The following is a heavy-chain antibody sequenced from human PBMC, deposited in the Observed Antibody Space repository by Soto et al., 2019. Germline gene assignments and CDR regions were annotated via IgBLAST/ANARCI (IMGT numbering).Heavy chain of an antibody. Sequence: QVQLVESGGGVVQPGRSLRLSCAASGFTFSSYGMHWVRQAPGKGLEWVAVIWYDGSNKYYADSVKGRFTISRDNSQNKLYLQMNRLSAEDTAVYYCARGTPISKAAGSDAFDIWGQGTMVTVSS. CDR3: ARGTPISKAAGSDAFDI. D-gene: IGHD6-13*01. V-gene: IGHV3-33*01. CDR2: IWYDGSNK. J-gene: IGHJ3*02. CDR1: GFTFSSYG.